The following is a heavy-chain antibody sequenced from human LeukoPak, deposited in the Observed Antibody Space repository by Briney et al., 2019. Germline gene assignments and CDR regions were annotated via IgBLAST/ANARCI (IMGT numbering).Heavy chain of an antibody. CDR1: GGSISSYY. V-gene: IGHV4-59*08. Sequence: PSETLSLTCTVSGGSISSYYWTWIRQPPGKGLEWIGYVYYSGSTDYNPSLKSRVTISVDTSNKQFSLNLSSVTAADTAVYYCARRCSGPTCYTDAYDIWGKGTMVTVSS. J-gene: IGHJ3*02. CDR2: VYYSGST. CDR3: ARRCSGPTCYTDAYDI. D-gene: IGHD2-2*02.